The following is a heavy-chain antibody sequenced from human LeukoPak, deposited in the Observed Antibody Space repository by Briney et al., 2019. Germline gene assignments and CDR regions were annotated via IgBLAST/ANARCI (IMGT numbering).Heavy chain of an antibody. CDR1: GGSFSSSY. CDR2: IKHSGST. V-gene: IGHV4-34*01. CDR3: ATLNPVITMVRGVMSVGWFDP. D-gene: IGHD3-10*01. Sequence: ADTLSLTCPVYGGSFSSSYWSWIRQPPGKGLEWIGEIKHSGSTNYNPSLKSRVTISVDTSKNQFSLKLSSVTAADTAVYYCATLNPVITMVRGVMSVGWFDPWGQGTLVTVSS. J-gene: IGHJ5*02.